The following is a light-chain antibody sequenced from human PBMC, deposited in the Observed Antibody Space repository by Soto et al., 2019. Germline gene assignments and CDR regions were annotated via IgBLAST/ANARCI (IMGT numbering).Light chain of an antibody. CDR3: QETKSFPFT. J-gene: IGKJ4*01. Sequence: DIQMTQSPSSVSASVGARVTITCRASQDISNYLAWYQEKHGKAPKLLISATSTLQFGVPSRFSGSGSGTDFTLTISNLQPEDCASYYCQETKSFPFTFGGGTKVEIK. CDR2: ATS. V-gene: IGKV1D-12*01. CDR1: QDISNY.